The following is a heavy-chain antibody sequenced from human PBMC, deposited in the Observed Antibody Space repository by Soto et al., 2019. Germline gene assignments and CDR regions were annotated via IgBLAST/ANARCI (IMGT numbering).Heavy chain of an antibody. D-gene: IGHD2-15*01. V-gene: IGHV3-43*01. Sequence: TGGSLRLSCATSGFNFDDYTMHWVHHATGKGLEWVSLISWDGGRTYYADAVKGRFTITRDNSKNSLYLQMNSLRSEDTAVYYCATVFPPCSGGSCYDSYYFDYWGQGTLVTVSS. CDR3: ATVFPPCSGGSCYDSYYFDY. J-gene: IGHJ4*02. CDR1: GFNFDDYT. CDR2: ISWDGGRT.